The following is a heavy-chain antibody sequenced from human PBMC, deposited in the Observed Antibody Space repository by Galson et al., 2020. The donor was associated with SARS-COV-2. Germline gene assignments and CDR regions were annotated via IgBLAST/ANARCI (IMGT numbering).Heavy chain of an antibody. CDR3: ARDQYYYDSSGYNY. D-gene: IGHD3-22*01. CDR2: INSDGSST. Sequence: GESLKISCAASGFTFSSYWMHWVRQAPGKGLVWVSRINSDGSSTSYADSVKGRFTISRDNAKNTLYLQMNSLRAEDTAVYYCARDQYYYDSSGYNYWGQGTLVTVSS. J-gene: IGHJ4*02. CDR1: GFTFSSYW. V-gene: IGHV3-74*01.